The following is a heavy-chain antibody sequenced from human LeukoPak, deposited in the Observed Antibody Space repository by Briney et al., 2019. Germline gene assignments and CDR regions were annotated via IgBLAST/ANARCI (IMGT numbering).Heavy chain of an antibody. CDR1: GGSISSDY. CDR3: ASTVAGTFFDY. D-gene: IGHD6-19*01. CDR2: IYYSGST. V-gene: IGHV4-59*01. Sequence: SETLSLTCTVSGGSISSDYWQWIRQPPGKGLEWIVYIYYSGSTNYNPSLKSRVTISVDTSKNQFSLKLSSVTAADTAVYYCASTVAGTFFDYWGQGTLVTVSS. J-gene: IGHJ4*02.